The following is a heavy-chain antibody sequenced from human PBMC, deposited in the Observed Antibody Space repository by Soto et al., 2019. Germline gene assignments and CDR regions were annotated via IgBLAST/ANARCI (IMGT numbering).Heavy chain of an antibody. J-gene: IGHJ6*02. CDR3: AGGSRGWPAGPYYYGMDV. D-gene: IGHD6-19*01. CDR2: IYYSGST. V-gene: IGHV4-61*01. Sequence: QVQLQESGPGLVKPSETLSLTCTVSGGSVSSGSYYWSWIRQPPGKGLEWIGYIYYSGSTNYNPSLRRRVAISVDTSKHQFSLKLSSVTAADTAVYYCAGGSRGWPAGPYYYGMDVWGQGTTVTVSS. CDR1: GGSVSSGSYY.